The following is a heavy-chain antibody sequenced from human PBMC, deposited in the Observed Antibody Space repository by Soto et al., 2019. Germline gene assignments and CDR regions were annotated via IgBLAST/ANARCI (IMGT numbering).Heavy chain of an antibody. CDR1: GYTFTKFH. Sequence: QVQLIQFGAEVKKPGASVKVSCRASGYTFTKFHIHWVRQAPGQGLEWMGMIDPSGGVTRDAQRFHGRITRTSDTSTSSVYMELRGLTSEDTAVYYCARDVSGHDNYETIGYYFDHWGPGTLVTVSS. CDR3: ARDVSGHDNYETIGYYFDH. V-gene: IGHV1-46*01. CDR2: IDPSGGVT. J-gene: IGHJ4*02. D-gene: IGHD3-16*01.